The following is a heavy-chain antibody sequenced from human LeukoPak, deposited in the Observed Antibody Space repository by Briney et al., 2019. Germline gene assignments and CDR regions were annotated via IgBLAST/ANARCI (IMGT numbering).Heavy chain of an antibody. CDR3: ARHLSGYISSLAY. V-gene: IGHV3-74*01. CDR1: RFTFSNYW. D-gene: IGHD6-6*01. CDR2: INSDGTST. J-gene: IGHJ4*02. Sequence: GGSLRLSCAASRFTFSNYWMHWVRQAPGRGLVWVSRINSDGTSTSYADSVKGRFTISRDNAKNTLYLQMNSLRAEDAAVYYCARHLSGYISSLAYWGQGTLVTVSS.